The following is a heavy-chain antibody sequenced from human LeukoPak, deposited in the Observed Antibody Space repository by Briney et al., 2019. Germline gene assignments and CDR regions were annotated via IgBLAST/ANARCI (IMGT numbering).Heavy chain of an antibody. CDR2: INPNSGGT. CDR3: AIRHTVGGAFDI. CDR1: GYTFTGYY. V-gene: IGHV1-2*02. J-gene: IGHJ3*02. Sequence: GASVKVSCKASGYTFTGYYMHWVRQAPGQGLEWMGWINPNSGGTNYAQKFQGRVTMTRDTSTSTVYMELSSLRSEDTAVYYCAIRHTVGGAFDIWGQGTMVTVSS. D-gene: IGHD4-4*01.